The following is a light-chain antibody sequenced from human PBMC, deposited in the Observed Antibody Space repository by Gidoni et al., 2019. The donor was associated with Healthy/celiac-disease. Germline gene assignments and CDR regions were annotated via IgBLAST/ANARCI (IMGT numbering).Light chain of an antibody. CDR2: GAS. J-gene: IGKJ2*01. CDR1: QSVSSN. Sequence: EIVMTQSPATLSVSPGERTTLSCRASQSVSSNLAWYQQKPGQAPRILIYGASTRATGIPARFSGSGSGREFTLTISSLQSEDFAVYYCQQYNNWPLYTFGQGTKLEIK. V-gene: IGKV3-15*01. CDR3: QQYNNWPLYT.